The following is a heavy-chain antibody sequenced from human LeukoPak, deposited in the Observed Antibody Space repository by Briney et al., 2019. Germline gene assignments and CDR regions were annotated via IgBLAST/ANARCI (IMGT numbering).Heavy chain of an antibody. D-gene: IGHD3-3*01. Sequence: GASVKVSCKASGYTFTGYYMHWVRQAPGQGLEWMGWINPNSGGTNYAQKFQGRVTMTRDTSISTAYMELSRLRSDDTAVYYCASPHYDFWSGYSYYGMDVWGQGTTVTVSS. J-gene: IGHJ6*02. CDR1: GYTFTGYY. CDR3: ASPHYDFWSGYSYYGMDV. CDR2: INPNSGGT. V-gene: IGHV1-2*02.